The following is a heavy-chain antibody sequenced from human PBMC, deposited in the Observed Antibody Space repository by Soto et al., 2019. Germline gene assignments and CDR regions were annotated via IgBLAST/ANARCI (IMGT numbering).Heavy chain of an antibody. V-gene: IGHV3-23*01. CDR1: GFTFSSYA. D-gene: IGHD5-18*01. Sequence: GGSLRLSCAASGFTFSSYAMSWVRQAPGKGLEWVSAISGSGGSTYYADSVKGRFTISRDNSKNTLYLQMNSLRAEDTAVYYCAKVLDTAMVWGYYYYYGMDVWGQGTTVTVSS. J-gene: IGHJ6*02. CDR2: ISGSGGST. CDR3: AKVLDTAMVWGYYYYYGMDV.